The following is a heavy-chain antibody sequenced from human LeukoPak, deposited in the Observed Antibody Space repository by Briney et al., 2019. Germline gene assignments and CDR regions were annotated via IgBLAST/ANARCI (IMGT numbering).Heavy chain of an antibody. Sequence: SQTLSLTCTVSGVSISSGGYYWRWIRQHPGKGLEWIGYIYYSGSTYYNPSLKSRVTISVDTSKNQFSLKLSSVTAADTAVYYCARSGGGYVVVVPAAPGHWFDPWGQGTLVTVSS. CDR3: ARSGGGYVVVVPAAPGHWFDP. CDR2: IYYSGST. D-gene: IGHD2-2*01. CDR1: GVSISSGGYY. V-gene: IGHV4-31*03. J-gene: IGHJ5*02.